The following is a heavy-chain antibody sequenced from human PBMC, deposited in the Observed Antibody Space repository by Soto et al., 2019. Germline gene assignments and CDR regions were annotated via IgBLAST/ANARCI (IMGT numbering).Heavy chain of an antibody. CDR2: ISYDGSNK. V-gene: IGHV3-30*18. CDR3: AKGYGDYYFDY. Sequence: GGSLRLSCAASGSTFSSYGMHWVRQAPGKGLEWVAVISYDGSNKYYADSVKGRFTISRDNSKNTLYLQMNSLRAGDTAVYYGAKGYGDYYFDYWGQGTLVTAS. J-gene: IGHJ4*02. D-gene: IGHD4-17*01. CDR1: GSTFSSYG.